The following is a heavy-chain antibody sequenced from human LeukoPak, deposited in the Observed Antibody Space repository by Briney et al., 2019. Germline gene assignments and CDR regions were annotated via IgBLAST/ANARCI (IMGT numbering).Heavy chain of an antibody. CDR1: GGSISGYY. Sequence: SETLSLTCTVSGGSISGYYWTWIRQPPGKGLEWIGYMYYNGNTNYNPSLKSRVTISVDPSKNQFSLKLTSVTTADTALYHCARGQNYDSSGAFDYWGQGTLVTVSS. D-gene: IGHD3-22*01. V-gene: IGHV4-59*12. J-gene: IGHJ4*02. CDR3: ARGQNYDSSGAFDY. CDR2: MYYNGNT.